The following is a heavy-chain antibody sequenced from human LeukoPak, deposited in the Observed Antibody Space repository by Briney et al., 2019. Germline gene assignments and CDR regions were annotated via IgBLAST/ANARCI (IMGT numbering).Heavy chain of an antibody. Sequence: GGSLRLSCAASGFTFSSYGMHWVRQAPGKGLEWVAVISYDGSNKYYADSVKGRFTISRDNSKNTLYLQMNSLRAEDTAVYYCAKGQLERSRSSFDYWGQGTLVTVSS. CDR1: GFTFSSYG. D-gene: IGHD1-1*01. J-gene: IGHJ4*02. V-gene: IGHV3-30*18. CDR2: ISYDGSNK. CDR3: AKGQLERSRSSFDY.